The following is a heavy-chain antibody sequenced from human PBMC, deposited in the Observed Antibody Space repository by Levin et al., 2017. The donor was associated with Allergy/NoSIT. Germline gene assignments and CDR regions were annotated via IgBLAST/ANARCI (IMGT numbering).Heavy chain of an antibody. CDR2: ISSTGSTI. CDR3: AQQLGNCWSGYNYLDY. J-gene: IGHJ4*02. D-gene: IGHD3-3*01. Sequence: PGGSLRLSCAASGFTFSSYEMNWVRRAPGKGLEWVSYISSTGSTIYSADSVKGRFTISRDNAKNSLYPHKNRLRAEDTAVYYCAQQLGNCWSGYNYLDYWGQGTLVTVSS. CDR1: GFTFSSYE. V-gene: IGHV3-48*03.